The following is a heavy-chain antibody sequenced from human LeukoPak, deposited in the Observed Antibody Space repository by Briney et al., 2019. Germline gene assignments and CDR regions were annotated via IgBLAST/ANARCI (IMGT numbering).Heavy chain of an antibody. CDR3: ARDWYSSSWYFDY. CDR1: GFTFSDYY. Sequence: GGSLRLSCAASGFTFSDYYMSWIRQAPGKGLEWVSYISSSGSTIYYADSVKGRFTISRDNAKNSLYLQMNSLRAEDTAVYYCARDWYSSSWYFDYWGQGTLVTVSS. V-gene: IGHV3-11*04. CDR2: ISSSGSTI. D-gene: IGHD6-13*01. J-gene: IGHJ4*02.